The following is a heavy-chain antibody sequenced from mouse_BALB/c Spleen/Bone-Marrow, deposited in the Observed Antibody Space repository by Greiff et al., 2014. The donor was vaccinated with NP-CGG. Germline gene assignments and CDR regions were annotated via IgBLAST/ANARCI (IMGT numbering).Heavy chain of an antibody. Sequence: VESGGGLVKPGGSLKLSCAASGFTFSSYAMSWVRRSPEKRLEWVAEISSGGSYTYYPDTVTGRFTISRDNAKNTLYLEMSSLRSEDTAMYYCARDSSGYFDYWGQGTTLTVSS. V-gene: IGHV5-9-4*01. CDR1: GFTFSSYA. CDR3: ARDSSGYFDY. J-gene: IGHJ2*01. CDR2: ISSGGSYT. D-gene: IGHD3-1*01.